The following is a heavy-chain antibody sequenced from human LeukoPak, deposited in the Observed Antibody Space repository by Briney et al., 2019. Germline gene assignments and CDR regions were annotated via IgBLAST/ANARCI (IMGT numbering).Heavy chain of an antibody. D-gene: IGHD3-10*01. CDR3: ARDMVRGVIIMYYYYYGMDV. CDR1: GFTFSDYY. CDR2: ISSSCSTI. Sequence: GGSLRLSCAASGFTFSDYYMSWLRQAPGKGLEWVSYISSSCSTIYYADSVKGRFTISRDNANNSLYLQMNSLRAEDTAVYYCARDMVRGVIIMYYYYYGMDVWGQGTTVTVSS. J-gene: IGHJ6*02. V-gene: IGHV3-11*01.